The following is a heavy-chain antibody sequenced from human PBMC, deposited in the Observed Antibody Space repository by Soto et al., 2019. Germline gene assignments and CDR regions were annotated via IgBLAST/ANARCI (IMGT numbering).Heavy chain of an antibody. D-gene: IGHD3-16*01. CDR3: ARDWGVVTKPFDY. Sequence: QVQLVESGGGVVQPGRSLRLSCAAAGFTFSSYAIHLVRQAPGKGLEWVAVISYDGSNKYYADSVKGRFTISRDNSKNPLYRQMNSLRAEDTAVYYCARDWGVVTKPFDYWGQGTLVTVSS. V-gene: IGHV3-30-3*01. CDR1: GFTFSSYA. J-gene: IGHJ4*02. CDR2: ISYDGSNK.